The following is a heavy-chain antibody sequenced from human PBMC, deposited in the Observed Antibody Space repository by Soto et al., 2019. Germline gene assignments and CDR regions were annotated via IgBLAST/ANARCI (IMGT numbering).Heavy chain of an antibody. CDR3: ARRQTSDITDFHV. D-gene: IGHD5-12*01. V-gene: IGHV1-69*01. Sequence: QVQLVQSGAVVKKPGSSVKVSCRASGGTFIFYGISWVRQAPGQGLEWIGGIIPVFNTTHYAQNFKGTVRITADESTGTAYLELGGRRSEDTAIYYSARRQTSDITDFHVGGQGGSVSVSS. CDR1: GGTFIFYG. CDR2: IIPVFNTT. J-gene: IGHJ4*02.